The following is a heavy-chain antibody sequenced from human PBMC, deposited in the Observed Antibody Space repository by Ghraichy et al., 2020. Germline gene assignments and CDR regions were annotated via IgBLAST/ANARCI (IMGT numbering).Heavy chain of an antibody. CDR2: ISGSGGNT. D-gene: IGHD4-17*01. V-gene: IGHV3-23*01. CDR3: AKGDGDPSGAFDY. J-gene: IGHJ4*02. Sequence: GGSLRLSCAASGFTFSSYAMSWVRQAPGKGLEWVSAISGSGGNTYYADSVKGRCTISRDNSKNTLYLKMNSLRAEDTAVYYCAKGDGDPSGAFDYWGQGTLVTVSS. CDR1: GFTFSSYA.